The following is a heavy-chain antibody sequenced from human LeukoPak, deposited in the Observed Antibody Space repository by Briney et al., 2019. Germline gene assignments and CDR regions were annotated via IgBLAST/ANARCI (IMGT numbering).Heavy chain of an antibody. V-gene: IGHV4-59*01. Sequence: SQTLSLTCTVSGGSISTFYWSWIRQAPRKGLEYIGYIYYRGSTNYNPSLESRVTLSVDTSQNQFSRILSSVTAADTAVYYCARGPTSYYFESWGEGTLVTVSS. CDR3: ARGPTSYYFES. CDR2: IYYRGST. CDR1: GGSISTFY. D-gene: IGHD2-15*01. J-gene: IGHJ4*02.